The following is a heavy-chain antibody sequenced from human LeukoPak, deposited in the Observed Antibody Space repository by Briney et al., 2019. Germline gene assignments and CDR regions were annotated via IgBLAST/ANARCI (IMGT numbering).Heavy chain of an antibody. CDR1: GGSISSSSYY. D-gene: IGHD3-22*01. V-gene: IGHV4-39*07. CDR2: IYYSGST. CDR3: ASDHYDSSGYLFDY. J-gene: IGHJ4*02. Sequence: SETLSLTCTVSGGSISSSSYYWGWVRQPPGKGLEGIGSIYYSGSTYYNPSLKSRVTISVDTSKNQFSLKLSSVTAADTAVYYCASDHYDSSGYLFDYWGQGTLVTVSS.